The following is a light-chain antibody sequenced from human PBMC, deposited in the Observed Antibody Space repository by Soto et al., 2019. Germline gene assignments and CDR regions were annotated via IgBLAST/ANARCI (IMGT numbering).Light chain of an antibody. Sequence: IQMTQSPFSLSASVGDRFTITCLASQSINRDLHWYKHRPGEXSNXXISRASSLQSGVPSRFSGSGFGTDFTITISRLQREDVETDYCQQRHITQYSFGQGTKVDIK. CDR3: QQRHITQYS. CDR2: RAS. CDR1: QSINRD. V-gene: IGKV1-39*01. J-gene: IGKJ2*03.